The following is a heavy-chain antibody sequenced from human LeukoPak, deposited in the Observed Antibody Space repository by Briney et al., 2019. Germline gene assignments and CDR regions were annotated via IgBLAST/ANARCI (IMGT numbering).Heavy chain of an antibody. CDR1: GGSISSGDYF. Sequence: PSETLSLTCTVSGGSISSGDYFCSWIRQPPGTGLEWIGYIYYSGSTYYNPSLKSRITMSVDTSKNQFSLKLSSVTAADTAVYYCAGTRIDHYYFDYWGQGTLVTVSS. CDR2: IYYSGST. V-gene: IGHV4-30-4*01. J-gene: IGHJ4*02. D-gene: IGHD2-2*01. CDR3: AGTRIDHYYFDY.